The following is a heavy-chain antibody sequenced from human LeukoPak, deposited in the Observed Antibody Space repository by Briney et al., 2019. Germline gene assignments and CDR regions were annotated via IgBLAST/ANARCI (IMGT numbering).Heavy chain of an antibody. CDR2: ISYDGSNK. J-gene: IGHJ6*02. D-gene: IGHD2-21*01. Sequence: GGSLRLSCAASGFTFSSFAMHWVRQAPGKGLEWVAVISYDGSNKYYADSVKGRFTISRDNSKNTLYLQMNSLRAEDTAVYYCARKLLQVSSKYGMDVWGQGTTVTVAS. V-gene: IGHV3-30-3*01. CDR1: GFTFSSFA. CDR3: ARKLLQVSSKYGMDV.